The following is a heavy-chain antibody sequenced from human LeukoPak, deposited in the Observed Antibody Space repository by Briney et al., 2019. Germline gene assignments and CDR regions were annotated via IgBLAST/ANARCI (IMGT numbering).Heavy chain of an antibody. CDR2: ISGSGGST. CDR3: AKGSCYDSSGSFYFDY. Sequence: PGGSLRLSCAASGFTFSSYAMSWVRQAPGKGLEWVSAISGSGGSTYYADSVKGRFTISRDNSKNTLYLQMNSLRAEDTAVYYCAKGSCYDSSGSFYFDYWGQGTLVTVSS. V-gene: IGHV3-23*01. D-gene: IGHD3-22*01. CDR1: GFTFSSYA. J-gene: IGHJ4*02.